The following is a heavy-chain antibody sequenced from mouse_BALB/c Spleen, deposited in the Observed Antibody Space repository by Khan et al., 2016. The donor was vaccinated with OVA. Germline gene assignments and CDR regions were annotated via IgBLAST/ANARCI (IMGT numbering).Heavy chain of an antibody. J-gene: IGHJ3*01. CDR2: INPSNGRS. CDR3: VRSTMVTTEFAY. D-gene: IGHD2-2*01. CDR1: GYTFTSYW. V-gene: IGHV1S81*02. Sequence: QVQLQQPGAELVKPGASVKLSCKASGYTFTSYWMQWVKQRPGQGLEWIGEINPSNGRSNYNENFKSKATLTVDKSSTTVHMQLSSLTSEDSAVYYCVRSTMVTTEFAYWGQGTLVTVSA.